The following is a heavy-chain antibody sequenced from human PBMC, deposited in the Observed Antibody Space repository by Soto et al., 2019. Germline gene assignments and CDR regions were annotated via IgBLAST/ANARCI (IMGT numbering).Heavy chain of an antibody. CDR3: ANGYYYYGMDV. V-gene: IGHV3-30*18. CDR2: ISYDGSNK. Sequence: QVQLVESGGGVVQPGRSLRLSCAASGFTFSSYGMHGVRQAPGKGLEWVAVISYDGSNKYYADSVKGRFTISRDNSKNTQYLQMNSLRAEDTAVYYCANGYYYYGMDVWGQGTTVTVSS. CDR1: GFTFSSYG. J-gene: IGHJ6*02.